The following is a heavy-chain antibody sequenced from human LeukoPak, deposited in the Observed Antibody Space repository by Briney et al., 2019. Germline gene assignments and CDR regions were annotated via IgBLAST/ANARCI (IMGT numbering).Heavy chain of an antibody. Sequence: ASETLSLTCTVSGGSISSSSYYWGWIRQPPGKGLEWIGSIYYSGSTYYNPSLKSRVTISVDTSKNQFSLKLSSVTAADTAVYYCAIPTRGSSGSYYFDYWGQGTLVTVSS. D-gene: IGHD1-26*01. CDR1: GGSISSSSYY. J-gene: IGHJ4*02. CDR3: AIPTRGSSGSYYFDY. V-gene: IGHV4-39*01. CDR2: IYYSGST.